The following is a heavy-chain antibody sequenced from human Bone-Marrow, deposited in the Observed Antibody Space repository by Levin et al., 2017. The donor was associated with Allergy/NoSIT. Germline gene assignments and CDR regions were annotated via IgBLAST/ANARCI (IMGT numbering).Heavy chain of an antibody. CDR2: IIPVFGTP. CDR1: GGSFNTYA. Sequence: SVKVSCTTSGGSFNTYAIHWVRQAPGEGLEWMGSIIPVFGTPKYAPKFQGRVTITADKSTSTAYLDLDSLTSQDTATYYCARSQTLGGVIYYLDYWGQGTLVTVSS. CDR3: ARSQTLGGVIYYLDY. V-gene: IGHV1-69*06. J-gene: IGHJ4*02. D-gene: IGHD3-16*02.